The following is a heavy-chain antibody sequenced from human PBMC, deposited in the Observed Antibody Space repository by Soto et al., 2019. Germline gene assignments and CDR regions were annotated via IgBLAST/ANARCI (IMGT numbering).Heavy chain of an antibody. CDR3: AGGLLTVTTDYYYGMDV. Sequence: PSETLSLTCTVSGGSISSGDYYWSWIRQPPGKGLEWIGYIYYSGSTYYNPSLKSRVTISVDTSKNQFSLKLSSVTAADTAVYYCAGGLLTVTTDYYYGMDVWGQGTTVTVSS. V-gene: IGHV4-30-4*01. J-gene: IGHJ6*02. CDR1: GGSISSGDYY. D-gene: IGHD4-17*01. CDR2: IYYSGST.